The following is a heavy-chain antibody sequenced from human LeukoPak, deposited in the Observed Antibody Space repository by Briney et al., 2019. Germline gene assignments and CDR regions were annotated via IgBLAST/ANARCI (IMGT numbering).Heavy chain of an antibody. V-gene: IGHV3-23*01. Sequence: ETLSLTCSVSGVSISSSYWSWVRQTPGKGLEWVSTISSGGPTTYYADSVKGRFTISRDDSKNTLYLQMNTLRAEDTAVYYCAKRHSSGWYYFDYWGQGTLVTVSS. CDR2: ISSGGPTT. CDR1: GVSISSSY. D-gene: IGHD6-19*01. J-gene: IGHJ4*02. CDR3: AKRHSSGWYYFDY.